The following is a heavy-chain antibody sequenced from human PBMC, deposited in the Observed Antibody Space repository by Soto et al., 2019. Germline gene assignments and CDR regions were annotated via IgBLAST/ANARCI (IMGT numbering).Heavy chain of an antibody. CDR2: INHSGST. CDR1: GGSFSGYY. V-gene: IGHV4-34*01. CDR3: ARGDRIVVVPAAIPPAYYYYMDV. Sequence: QVQLQQWGAGLLKPSETLSLTCAVYGGSFSGYYWSWIRQPPGKGLEWIGEINHSGSTNYNPSLKSRVTISVDTSKNQFSLKLSSVTAADTAVYYCARGDRIVVVPAAIPPAYYYYMDVWGKGTTVTVSS. J-gene: IGHJ6*03. D-gene: IGHD2-2*01.